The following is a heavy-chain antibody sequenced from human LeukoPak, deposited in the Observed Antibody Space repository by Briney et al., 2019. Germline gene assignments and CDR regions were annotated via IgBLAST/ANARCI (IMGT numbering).Heavy chain of an antibody. D-gene: IGHD3-16*01. V-gene: IGHV4-39*01. CDR3: ARHPVTGDYYFDY. CDR2: IYYSGST. CDR1: GGSISSGGYS. J-gene: IGHJ4*02. Sequence: SETLSLTCAVSGGSISSGGYSWGWIRQPPGKRLEWIGSIYYSGSTYYNPSLKSRVTISVDTSKNQFSLKLSSVTAADTAVYYCARHPVTGDYYFDYWGQGTLVTVSS.